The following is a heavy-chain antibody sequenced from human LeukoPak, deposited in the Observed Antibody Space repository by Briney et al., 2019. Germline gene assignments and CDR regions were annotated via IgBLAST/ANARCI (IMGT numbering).Heavy chain of an antibody. CDR3: EKEGGYSSSWLLDYMDV. D-gene: IGHD6-13*01. V-gene: IGHV3-30*18. Sequence: GGSLRLSCAASGFTFSSYGMHWVRQAPGKGLEWVAVISYNGSNKYYADSVKGRFTISRDNSKNTLDLQMNSLRAEDTAVYYCEKEGGYSSSWLLDYMDVWGKGTTVTVSS. CDR1: GFTFSSYG. CDR2: ISYNGSNK. J-gene: IGHJ6*03.